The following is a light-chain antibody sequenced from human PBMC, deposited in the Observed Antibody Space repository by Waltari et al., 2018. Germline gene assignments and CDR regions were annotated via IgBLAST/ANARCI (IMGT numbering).Light chain of an antibody. J-gene: IGKJ1*01. CDR3: QKYVNLPAT. V-gene: IGKV3-20*01. CDR1: QSVGRS. Sequence: EIVLTQSPGTLSLSSGERATLSCRASQSVGRSLAWYQQKPGQAPRLLIYDASTRATGIPDRFSGSGSGTDFSLTISRLESEDFAVYYCQKYVNLPATFGQGTKVEIK. CDR2: DAS.